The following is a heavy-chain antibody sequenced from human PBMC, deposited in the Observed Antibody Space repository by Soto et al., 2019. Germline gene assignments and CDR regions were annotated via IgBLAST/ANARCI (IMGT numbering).Heavy chain of an antibody. CDR1: GGTFSSYA. CDR3: ARGHSGDYASYYYYGMDV. J-gene: IGHJ6*02. CDR2: IIPIFGTA. D-gene: IGHD4-17*01. V-gene: IGHV1-69*13. Sequence: SVKVSCKASGGTFSSYAISWVRQAPGQGLEWMGGIIPIFGTANYAQKFQGRVTITADESTSTAYMELSSLRSEDTAVYYCARGHSGDYASYYYYGMDVLGQGTPVTVYS.